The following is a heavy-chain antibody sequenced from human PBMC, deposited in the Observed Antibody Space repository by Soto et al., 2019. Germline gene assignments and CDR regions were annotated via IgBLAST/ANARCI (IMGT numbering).Heavy chain of an antibody. Sequence: PGESLKISCDGSGYSFTIYCIGLVLQMPGKGLEWMGIIYPGDSDTRYSPSFQGQVTISADKSISTAYLQWSSLKASDTAMYYCARRGSSPFDYWGQGTLVTVSS. V-gene: IGHV5-51*01. CDR1: GYSFTIYC. J-gene: IGHJ4*02. D-gene: IGHD6-13*01. CDR2: IYPGDSDT. CDR3: ARRGSSPFDY.